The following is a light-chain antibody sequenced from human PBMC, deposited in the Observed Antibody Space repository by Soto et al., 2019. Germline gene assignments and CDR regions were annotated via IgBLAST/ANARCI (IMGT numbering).Light chain of an antibody. CDR2: ANN. CDR1: SSNIGKNT. V-gene: IGLV1-44*01. Sequence: QSVLTQPPSASGTPGQRVTVSCSGSSSNIGKNTVNWYQQFPGTAPKLLIHANNLRPSGVPDRFSGSKSGTSASLAISGLQSEDEADYYCCSFAGTGTQYVFGTGTKLTVL. CDR3: CSFAGTGTQYV. J-gene: IGLJ1*01.